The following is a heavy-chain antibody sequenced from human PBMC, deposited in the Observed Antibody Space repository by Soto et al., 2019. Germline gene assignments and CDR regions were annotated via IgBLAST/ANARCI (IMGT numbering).Heavy chain of an antibody. CDR3: ATTLQGRGWFDP. CDR2: ISYDGSNK. J-gene: IGHJ5*02. Sequence: GGSLRLSCAASGFTFSSYGMHWVRQAPGKGLEWVAVISYDGSNKYYADSVKGRFTISRDNSKNTLYLQMNSLRAEDTAVYYCATTLQGRGWFDPWGQGTLVTVSS. V-gene: IGHV3-30*03. D-gene: IGHD1-1*01. CDR1: GFTFSSYG.